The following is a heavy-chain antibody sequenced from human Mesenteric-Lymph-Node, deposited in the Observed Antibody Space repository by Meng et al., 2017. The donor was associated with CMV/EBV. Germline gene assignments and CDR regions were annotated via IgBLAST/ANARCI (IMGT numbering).Heavy chain of an antibody. J-gene: IGHJ4*02. CDR1: GFTFNNYG. D-gene: IGHD6-6*01. CDR3: AAHFDY. V-gene: IGHV3-30*03. Sequence: RYLRLSCEASGFTFNNYGMHWVRQAPGKGLEWVAFISYHGSTEYFADSVKGRFTISRDNSKNTLYLQMNSLRAEDTAVYYCAAHFDYWGQGTLVTVSS. CDR2: ISYHGSTE.